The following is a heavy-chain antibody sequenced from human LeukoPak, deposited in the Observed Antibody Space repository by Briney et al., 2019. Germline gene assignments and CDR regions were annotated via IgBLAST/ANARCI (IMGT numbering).Heavy chain of an antibody. CDR1: GFTLTNFA. D-gene: IGHD3-10*01. Sequence: GGSLRLSCTASGFTLTNFAMNWVRQAPGKGLEWVSGISSSGGDIYHADSVKGRFTISRDNSKNTVYLQMNSLRAEDTGVYYCAKVPGSYYGDFDYWGQGILVTVSS. V-gene: IGHV3-23*01. J-gene: IGHJ4*02. CDR2: ISSSGGDI. CDR3: AKVPGSYYGDFDY.